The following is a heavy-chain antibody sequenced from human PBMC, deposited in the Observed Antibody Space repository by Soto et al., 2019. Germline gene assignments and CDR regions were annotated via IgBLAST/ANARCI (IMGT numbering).Heavy chain of an antibody. J-gene: IGHJ6*02. CDR3: ASNWGLMSSYYYYGMDV. CDR2: INHSGST. V-gene: IGHV4-34*01. D-gene: IGHD7-27*01. CDR1: GGSFSGYY. Sequence: SETLSLTCAVYGGSFSGYYWSWIRQPPGKGLEWIGEINHSGSTNYNPSLKSRVTISVDTSKNQFSLKLSSVTAADTAVYYCASNWGLMSSYYYYGMDVWGQGTTVTVSS.